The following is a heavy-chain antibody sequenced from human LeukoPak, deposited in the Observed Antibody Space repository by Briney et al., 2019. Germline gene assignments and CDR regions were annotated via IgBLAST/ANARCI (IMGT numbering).Heavy chain of an antibody. D-gene: IGHD6-19*01. CDR2: IYSGGST. J-gene: IGHJ6*02. CDR1: GFTVSSNY. V-gene: IGHV3-66*01. Sequence: QPGGSLRLSCAASGFTVSSNYMSWVRQAPGKGLEWVSVIYSGGSTYYADSVKGRFTISRDNSKSTLYLQMNSLRAEDTAVYYCARGVAGTGYYYYGMDVWGQGTTVTVSS. CDR3: ARGVAGTGYYYYGMDV.